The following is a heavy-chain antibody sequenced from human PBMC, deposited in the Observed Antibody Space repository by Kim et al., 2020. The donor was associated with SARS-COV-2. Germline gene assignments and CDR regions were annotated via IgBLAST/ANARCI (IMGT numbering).Heavy chain of an antibody. D-gene: IGHD2-2*01. V-gene: IGHV4-34*01. CDR1: GGSFSGYY. J-gene: IGHJ5*02. Sequence: SETLSLTCAVYGGSFSGYYWSWIRQPPGKGLEWIGEINHSGSTNYNPSLKSRVTISVDTSKNQFSLKLSSVTAADTAVYYCARAPYCSSTSCLPPPLWFDPWGQGTLVTVSS. CDR2: INHSGST. CDR3: ARAPYCSSTSCLPPPLWFDP.